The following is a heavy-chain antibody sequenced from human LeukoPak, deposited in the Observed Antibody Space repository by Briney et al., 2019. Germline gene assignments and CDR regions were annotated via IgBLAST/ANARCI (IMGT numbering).Heavy chain of an antibody. J-gene: IGHJ6*04. CDR1: GFTFSSYS. CDR2: ISSSSSYI. CDR3: AELGITMIGGV. D-gene: IGHD3-10*02. V-gene: IGHV3-21*01. Sequence: GGSLRLSCAASGFTFSSYSMNWVRQAPGKGLEWVSSISSSSSYIYYADSVKGRFTISRDNAKNSLYLQMNSLRAEDAAVYYCAELGITMIGGVWGKGTTVTISS.